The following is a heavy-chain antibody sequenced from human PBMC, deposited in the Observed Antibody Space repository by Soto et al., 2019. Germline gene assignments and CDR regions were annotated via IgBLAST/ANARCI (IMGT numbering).Heavy chain of an antibody. Sequence: QVQLVESGGGVVQPGRSLRLSCAASGFTFSDYVMHWVRQVPGKGLEWVAIISHDERTKYYADSVKGRFTISRDNSNNMRYLQMDSLQTEDTALYYCARRLEGASSDLLDYWGQGTLVTVSS. CDR3: ARRLEGASSDLLDY. V-gene: IGHV3-30*03. CDR2: ISHDERTK. CDR1: GFTFSDYV. J-gene: IGHJ4*02. D-gene: IGHD3-22*01.